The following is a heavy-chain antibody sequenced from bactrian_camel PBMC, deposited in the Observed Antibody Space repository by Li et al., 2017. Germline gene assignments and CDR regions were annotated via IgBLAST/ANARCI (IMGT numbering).Heavy chain of an antibody. CDR1: SNLCM. CDR3: AARQPCRLWLGPRAL. Sequence: HVQLVESGGGSVQSGGSLRLSCRASSNLCMGWFRQAPGKEREGVAGISTRGDITDYADSVKGRFTISKDNAENTLYLQMKSLKPEDTAMYYCAARQPCRLWLGPRALGARGPRSPSP. V-gene: IGHV3S54*01. J-gene: IGHJ4*01. CDR2: ISTRGDIT. D-gene: IGHD1*01.